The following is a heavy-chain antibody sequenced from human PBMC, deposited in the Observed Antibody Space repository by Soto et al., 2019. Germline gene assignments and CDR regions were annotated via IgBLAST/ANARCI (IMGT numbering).Heavy chain of an antibody. CDR3: AKGLDYYDSSGYTYFAY. CDR2: ISGSGART. Sequence: GVTLRLSCAASGFIFTKYAMNWLRQAPGKGLEWVSGISGSGARTYYADSVKGRFTISRDNPKNTLYLQMNSLRAEDTAVYYCAKGLDYYDSSGYTYFAYWGQGTLVTVSS. V-gene: IGHV3-23*01. J-gene: IGHJ4*02. CDR1: GFIFTKYA. D-gene: IGHD3-22*01.